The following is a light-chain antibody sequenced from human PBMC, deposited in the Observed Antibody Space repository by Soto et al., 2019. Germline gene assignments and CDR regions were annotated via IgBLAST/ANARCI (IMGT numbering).Light chain of an antibody. J-gene: IGKJ2*01. CDR2: QIS. CDR3: MQPAQFPT. Sequence: DIVMTQTPLSSPVTLGQPASISCRSSQSLVHSNGNTYLSWLHQRPGQPPRLLIYQISNRFSGVQDRFSVSGAGTEFTLKISRVEAEDVGVYYCMQPAQFPTSGPGTKLEMK. V-gene: IGKV2-24*01. CDR1: QSLVHSNGNTY.